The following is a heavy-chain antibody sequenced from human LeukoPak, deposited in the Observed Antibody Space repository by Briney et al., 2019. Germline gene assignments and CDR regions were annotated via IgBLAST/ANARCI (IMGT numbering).Heavy chain of an antibody. CDR1: GFTFSSYA. CDR2: ISGRADNI. Sequence: GGSLRLSRAASGFTFSSYAMSWVRQAPGKGLEWVSLISGRADNIYYADSVRGRFTISRDNSKNTLYLQMNSLRAEDTAVYYCAKRTCSSTSCPNWFDPWGQGTLVTVSS. V-gene: IGHV3-23*01. D-gene: IGHD2-2*01. J-gene: IGHJ5*02. CDR3: AKRTCSSTSCPNWFDP.